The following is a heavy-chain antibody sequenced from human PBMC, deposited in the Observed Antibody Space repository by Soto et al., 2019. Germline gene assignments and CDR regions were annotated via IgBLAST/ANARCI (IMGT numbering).Heavy chain of an antibody. D-gene: IGHD2-15*01. CDR1: EFIVSSND. J-gene: IGHJ4*02. V-gene: IGHV3-66*01. CDR3: ARDEGYYFRF. CDR2: IYSGGRT. Sequence: EVQLVQSGGHLVQPGGSLTLSCAASEFIVSSNDMTWVRQAPGKGLEWVSVIYSGGRTNYADSVKGRFTISRDNSKNTLYLQVSSLRPEDTAVYYCARDEGYYFRFRGQGSLVTVSS.